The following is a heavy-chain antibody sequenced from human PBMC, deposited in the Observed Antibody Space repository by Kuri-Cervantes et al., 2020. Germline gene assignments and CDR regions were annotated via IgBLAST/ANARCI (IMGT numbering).Heavy chain of an antibody. J-gene: IGHJ4*02. CDR2: ISYDGSNK. CDR1: GFTFSSYG. CDR3: ASTKWELLNTPPLDY. V-gene: IGHV3-30*03. D-gene: IGHD1-26*01. Sequence: GESLKISCAASGFTFSSYGMHWVRQAPGKGLEWVAVISYDGSNKYYADSVKGRFTISRDNSKNTLYLQMNSLRAEDTAVYYCASTKWELLNTPPLDYWGQGTLVTVSS.